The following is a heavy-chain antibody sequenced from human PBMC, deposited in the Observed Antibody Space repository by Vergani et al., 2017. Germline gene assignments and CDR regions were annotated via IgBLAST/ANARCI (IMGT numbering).Heavy chain of an antibody. CDR1: GDIFNNYT. Sequence: QVHLEQSGTEVKKPGSSVKVSCKVSGDIFNNYTVTWVRQAPGQGLEWMGRIIPIIRLATSAQEFQDRVKITGDTSTNTVYMEMNNLRSEDTAVYYCAGVSPGDNSGWEPFDYWGQGTLGTVSS. V-gene: IGHV1-69*02. CDR3: AGVSPGDNSGWEPFDY. CDR2: IIPIIRLA. J-gene: IGHJ4*02. D-gene: IGHD6-19*01.